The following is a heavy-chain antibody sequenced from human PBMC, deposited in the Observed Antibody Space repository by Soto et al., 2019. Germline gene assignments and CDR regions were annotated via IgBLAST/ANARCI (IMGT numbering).Heavy chain of an antibody. V-gene: IGHV3-48*01. CDR1: RITFSSYS. CDR2: ISSSSSTI. Sequence: EGPVSLSCSTFRITFSSYSVKWVRQAPGHGLEWVSYISSSSSTIYYADSVKGRFTISRDNAKNSLYLQMNSLRAEDTAVYYCARHCPLYSRPPGWFDPWGQGTLVTVSS. J-gene: IGHJ5*02. D-gene: IGHD6-13*01. CDR3: ARHCPLYSRPPGWFDP.